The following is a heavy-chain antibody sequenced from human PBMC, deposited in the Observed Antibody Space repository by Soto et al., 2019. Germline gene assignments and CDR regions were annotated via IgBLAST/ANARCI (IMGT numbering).Heavy chain of an antibody. D-gene: IGHD3-10*01. Sequence: EVQLVESGGGLVQPGGSLRLSCAASGFTFSSYWMSWVRQAPGKGLEWVANIKQDGSEKYYVDSVKGRFTISRDNAKNSLYLQMNSLRAEDTAVYYCASRDITMVRGVYYYYGTDVWGQGTTVTVSS. CDR3: ASRDITMVRGVYYYYGTDV. CDR1: GFTFSSYW. V-gene: IGHV3-7*05. J-gene: IGHJ6*02. CDR2: IKQDGSEK.